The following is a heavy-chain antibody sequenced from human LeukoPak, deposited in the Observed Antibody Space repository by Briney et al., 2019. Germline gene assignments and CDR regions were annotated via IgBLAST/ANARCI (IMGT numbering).Heavy chain of an antibody. CDR3: ARWGPVGRLERRDY. Sequence: SETLSLTCTVSGGSISSGSYYWSWIRQPAGKGLEWIGRIYTSGSTNYNPSLKSRVTISVDTSKNQFSLKLSSVTAADTAVYYCARWGPVGRLERRDYWGQGTLVTVSS. D-gene: IGHD1-1*01. V-gene: IGHV4-61*02. CDR1: GGSISSGSYY. J-gene: IGHJ4*02. CDR2: IYTSGST.